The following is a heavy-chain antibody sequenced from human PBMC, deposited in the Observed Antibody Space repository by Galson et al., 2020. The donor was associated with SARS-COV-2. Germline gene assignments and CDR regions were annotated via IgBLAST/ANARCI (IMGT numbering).Heavy chain of an antibody. CDR3: ARDRDYYDFWSGYYREGYYFDY. CDR2: IYYSGST. J-gene: IGHJ4*02. D-gene: IGHD3-3*01. V-gene: IGHV4-39*07. CDR1: GGSISSSSYY. Sequence: SETLSLTCTVSGGSISSSSYYWGWISQPPGKGLEWIGSIYYSGSTYYNPSLKSRVTISVDTSKNQFSLKLSSVTAADTAVYYCARDRDYYDFWSGYYREGYYFDYWGQGTLVTVSS.